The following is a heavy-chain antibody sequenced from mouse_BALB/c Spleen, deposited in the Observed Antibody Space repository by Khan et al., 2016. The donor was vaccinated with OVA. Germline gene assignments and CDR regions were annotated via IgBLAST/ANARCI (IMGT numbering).Heavy chain of an antibody. V-gene: IGHV9-3-1*01. CDR2: INTDTGEP. CDR3: ARDDYRYDPVDY. Sequence: QIQLVQSGPELKKPGETVKISCKASGYTFTNYGMNWVKQAPGKGLKWMGWINTDTGEPTYADDFKGRFAFSLETSASTAYLQINNLKNEDTATYFCARDDYRYDPVDYWGQGTTLTVSS. D-gene: IGHD2-14*01. J-gene: IGHJ2*01. CDR1: GYTFTNYG.